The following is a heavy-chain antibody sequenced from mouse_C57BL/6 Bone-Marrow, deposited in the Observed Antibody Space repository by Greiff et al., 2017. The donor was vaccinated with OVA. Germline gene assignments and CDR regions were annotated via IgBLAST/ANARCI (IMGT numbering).Heavy chain of an antibody. D-gene: IGHD1-1*01. J-gene: IGHJ1*03. Sequence: VQLQQSGAELVRPGASVTLSCKASGYTFTDYEMHWVKQTPVHGLEWIGSIDPETGGTAYNQKFKGKAILTADKSSSTAYMELRSLTSEDAAVYYCTNYSGSSIYWYFDGWGTRTTVTVAS. CDR1: GYTFTDYE. CDR3: TNYSGSSIYWYFDG. V-gene: IGHV1-15*01. CDR2: IDPETGGT.